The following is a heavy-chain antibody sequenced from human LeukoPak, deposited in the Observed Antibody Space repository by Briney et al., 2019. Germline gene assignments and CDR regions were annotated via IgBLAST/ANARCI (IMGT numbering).Heavy chain of an antibody. CDR3: TTYVGATAY. CDR2: IKTKTDDGAT. V-gene: IGHV3-15*01. D-gene: IGHD1-26*01. CDR1: GFTFSNAR. J-gene: IGHJ4*02. Sequence: GGSLRLSCAASGFTFSNARMNWVRQAPGKGLEWVGRIKTKTDDGATDYTAPVKARFTISRDDSKTTLYLQMNGLKTEDTAIYYCTTYVGATAYWGQGTLVTVSS.